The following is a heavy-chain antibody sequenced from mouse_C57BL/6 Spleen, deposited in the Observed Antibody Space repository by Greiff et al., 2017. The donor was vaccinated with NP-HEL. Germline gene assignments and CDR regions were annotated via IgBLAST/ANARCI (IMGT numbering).Heavy chain of an antibody. CDR2: ITPNSGST. Sequence: QVQLQQSGAELVKPGASVKLSCKASGYTFTSYWMHWVKQRPGQGLEWIGMITPNSGSTNYNEKFKGKATLTVDKSSSTAYMQLSSLTSEDSAVYDRARKEGHYDDAMDYWGQGTSVTVSS. D-gene: IGHD2-4*01. CDR3: ARKEGHYDDAMDY. V-gene: IGHV1-64*01. CDR1: GYTFTSYW. J-gene: IGHJ4*01.